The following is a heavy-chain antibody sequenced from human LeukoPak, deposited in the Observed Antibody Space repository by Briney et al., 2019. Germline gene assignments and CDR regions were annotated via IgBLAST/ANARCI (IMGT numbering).Heavy chain of an antibody. CDR3: AKGRDYYDSSGKRDGMDV. CDR1: GFTFSTYW. CDR2: INGDGSST. D-gene: IGHD3-22*01. J-gene: IGHJ6*02. Sequence: GGSLRLSRAASGFTFSTYWMHWVRQAPGKGLMWVSRINGDGSSTAYADSVKGRFTVSRDNSKNTLYLQMNSLRAEDTAVYYCAKGRDYYDSSGKRDGMDVWGQGTTVTVSS. V-gene: IGHV3-74*01.